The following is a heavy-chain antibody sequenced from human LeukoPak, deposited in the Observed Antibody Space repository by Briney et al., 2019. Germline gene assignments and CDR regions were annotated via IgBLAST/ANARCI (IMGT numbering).Heavy chain of an antibody. CDR2: TYYRSKWYN. J-gene: IGHJ4*02. Sequence: SQTLSLTCAISGDSVSSKTAAWNWIRQSPSRGLEWLGRTYYRSKWYNDYAISVESRITINPDTSKNQFSLKLSSVTAADTAVYYCARGLSTYWGQGTLVTVSS. CDR1: GDSVSSKTAA. V-gene: IGHV6-1*01. CDR3: ARGLSTY.